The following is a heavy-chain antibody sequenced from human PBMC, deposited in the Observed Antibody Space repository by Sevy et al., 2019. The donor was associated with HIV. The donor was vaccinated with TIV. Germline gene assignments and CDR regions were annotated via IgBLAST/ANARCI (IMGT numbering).Heavy chain of an antibody. Sequence: GESLKISCAASGLTFSTYWMSWVRQAPGKGLEWVANIKEDGSEQYYVDSVKGRFTVSRDNAKNSLYLQMKSLRAEDTAVYYCTKFYGTGSYVDYWGQGTLVTVSS. D-gene: IGHD6-19*01. V-gene: IGHV3-7*01. J-gene: IGHJ4*02. CDR1: GLTFSTYW. CDR2: IKEDGSEQ. CDR3: TKFYGTGSYVDY.